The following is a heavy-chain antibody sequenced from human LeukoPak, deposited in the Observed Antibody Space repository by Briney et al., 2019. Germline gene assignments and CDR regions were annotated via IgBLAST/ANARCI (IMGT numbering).Heavy chain of an antibody. CDR2: FDPEDGET. J-gene: IGHJ4*02. D-gene: IGHD3-16*01. V-gene: IGHV1-24*01. CDR3: ATGQEFGFTMITFGGVMGFDY. CDR1: GYTLTELS. Sequence: ASVKVSCKVSGYTLTELSMHWVRQAPGKGLEWMGGFDPEDGETIYAQKFQGRVTMTEDTSTDTAYMELSSLRSEDTAVYYCATGQEFGFTMITFGGVMGFDYWGQGTLVTVS.